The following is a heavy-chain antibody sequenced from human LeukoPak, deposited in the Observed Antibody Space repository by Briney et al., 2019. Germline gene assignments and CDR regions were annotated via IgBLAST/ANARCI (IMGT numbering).Heavy chain of an antibody. D-gene: IGHD1-26*01. V-gene: IGHV3-21*01. Sequence: GGSLRLSCAASGFTFSSYSMNWVRQAPGKRLEWVSSISSSSSYIYYADSVKGRFTISRDNAKNSLYLQMNSLRAEDTAVYYCARWAVGAPDYWGQGTLVTVSS. CDR2: ISSSSSYI. CDR3: ARWAVGAPDY. J-gene: IGHJ4*02. CDR1: GFTFSSYS.